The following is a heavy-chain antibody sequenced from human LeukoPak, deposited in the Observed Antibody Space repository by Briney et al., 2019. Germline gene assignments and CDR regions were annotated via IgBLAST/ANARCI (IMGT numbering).Heavy chain of an antibody. CDR3: ARVGHWGYYMDV. CDR1: GYTFTSYD. CDR2: MNPNSGNT. D-gene: IGHD7-27*01. Sequence: GASAKVSCKASGYTFTSYDINWVRQATGQGLEWMGWMNPNSGNTGYAQKFQGRVTITRNTSISTAYMELSSLRSEDTAVYYCARVGHWGYYMDVWGKGTTVTVSS. J-gene: IGHJ6*03. V-gene: IGHV1-8*03.